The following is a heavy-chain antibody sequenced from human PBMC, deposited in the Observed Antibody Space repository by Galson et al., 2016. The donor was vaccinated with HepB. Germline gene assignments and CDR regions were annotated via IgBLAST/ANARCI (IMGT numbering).Heavy chain of an antibody. J-gene: IGHJ5*02. CDR1: GGSISSSGYY. Sequence: ETLSLTCTVSGGSISSSGYYWGWIRQPPGKGLEWIGSIYYSGTTYHNPSLKSRVTISLDTPKNQSSLKLRSVTAADTAMYYCARHDYDSSGYNWFDPWGQGTLVTVSS. D-gene: IGHD3-22*01. CDR3: ARHDYDSSGYNWFDP. V-gene: IGHV4-39*01. CDR2: IYYSGTT.